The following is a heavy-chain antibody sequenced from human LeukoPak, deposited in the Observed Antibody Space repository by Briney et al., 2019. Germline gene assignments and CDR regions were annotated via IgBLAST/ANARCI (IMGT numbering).Heavy chain of an antibody. CDR3: ARSGFPDAFDI. CDR2: IYYSGST. J-gene: IGHJ3*02. D-gene: IGHD1-26*01. V-gene: IGHV4-39*01. CDR1: GGSISSSSYY. Sequence: PSETLSLTCTVSGGSISSSSYYWGWVRQPPGKGLEWVGSIYYSGSTYYNPSLKSRVTKSVDTSKNQFSLKLSSVTAADTALYYCARSGFPDAFDIWGQGTMVTVSS.